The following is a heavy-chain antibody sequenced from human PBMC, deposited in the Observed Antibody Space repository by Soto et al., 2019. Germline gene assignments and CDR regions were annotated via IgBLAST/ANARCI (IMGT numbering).Heavy chain of an antibody. CDR3: AKDEEPSRTVYMDA. CDR2: ISPRGDST. Sequence: PGGSLRLSCGVSGITFSIYSMSWVRQAPGKGLEWVAAISPRGDSTYHADSVKGRFTISRDNSKSTLYLQMNSLRAEDTAVYYCAKDEEPSRTVYMDAWGKGTTVTVSS. CDR1: GITFSIYS. J-gene: IGHJ6*03. V-gene: IGHV3-23*01. D-gene: IGHD2-2*01.